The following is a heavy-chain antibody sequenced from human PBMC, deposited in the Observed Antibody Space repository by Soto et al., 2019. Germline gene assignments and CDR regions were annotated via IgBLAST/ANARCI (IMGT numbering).Heavy chain of an antibody. V-gene: IGHV3-15*07. J-gene: IGHJ4*02. CDR3: TLRDY. CDR2: IKSKTDGGTI. D-gene: IGHD4-17*01. Sequence: EVQLVESGGALVRAGGSLRLSCVGSGFTFTNAWMTWVRQAPGKGLEWVGRIKSKTDGGTIDYAAPVKDRFIISRDDSKNMVYLEMNSLKTEDTAVYFCTLRDYWGQGTLVTVAS. CDR1: GFTFTNAW.